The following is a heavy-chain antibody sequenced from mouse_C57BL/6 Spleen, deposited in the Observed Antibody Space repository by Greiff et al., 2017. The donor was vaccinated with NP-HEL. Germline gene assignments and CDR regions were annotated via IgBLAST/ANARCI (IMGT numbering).Heavy chain of an antibody. D-gene: IGHD1-1*01. CDR2: IYPGSGST. CDR1: GYTFTSYW. V-gene: IGHV1-55*01. J-gene: IGHJ2*01. CDR3: ARSSSSYFDY. Sequence: VQLQQSGAELVKPGASVKMSCKASGYTFTSYWITWVKQRPGQGLEWIGDIYPGSGSTNYNEKFKSKATLTADKSSSTAYMQLSSLTSEDSAVYFCARSSSSYFDYWGQGTTLTVSS.